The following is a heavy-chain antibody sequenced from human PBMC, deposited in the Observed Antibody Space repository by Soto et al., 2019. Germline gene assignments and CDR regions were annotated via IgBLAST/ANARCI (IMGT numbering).Heavy chain of an antibody. CDR1: GFTFSSYG. V-gene: IGHV3-23*01. J-gene: IGHJ4*02. CDR2: ISGSGDST. Sequence: EVQVLESGGGLARPGGSVTISCATSGFTFSSYGMTWVRQATGKGLEWVSAISGSGDSTFYAESLGGRFTISRDNSKIAVYLQMKSLRAGDTATYYCAKTSSASGWDCPGHWGQGTQVTVSS. CDR3: AKTSSASGWDCPGH. D-gene: IGHD1-26*01.